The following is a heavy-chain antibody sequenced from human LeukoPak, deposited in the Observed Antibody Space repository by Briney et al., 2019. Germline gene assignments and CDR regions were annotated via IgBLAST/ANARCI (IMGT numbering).Heavy chain of an antibody. CDR1: GGSISSYY. Sequence: SETLSLTCTVSGGSISSYYWSWIRQPPGKGLEWIGFIHYSGSTNYNPSLKSLVTISVDTSKNQFSLKLSSVTAADTAVYYCARAGVVEMATIIFDYWGQGTLVTVSS. D-gene: IGHD5-24*01. J-gene: IGHJ4*02. V-gene: IGHV4-59*01. CDR2: IHYSGST. CDR3: ARAGVVEMATIIFDY.